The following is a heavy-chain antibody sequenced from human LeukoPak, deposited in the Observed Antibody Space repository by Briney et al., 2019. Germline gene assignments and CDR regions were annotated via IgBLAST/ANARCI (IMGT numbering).Heavy chain of an antibody. Sequence: GSLRLSCAASGFTFSSYGMHWVRQAPGKGLEWVAVISYDGSNKYYADSVKGRFTISRDNSKNTLYLQMNSLRAEDTAVYYCAKDDGNSGSYSSVDYWGQGTLVTVSS. CDR1: GFTFSSYG. V-gene: IGHV3-30*18. D-gene: IGHD1-26*01. CDR2: ISYDGSNK. CDR3: AKDDGNSGSYSSVDY. J-gene: IGHJ4*02.